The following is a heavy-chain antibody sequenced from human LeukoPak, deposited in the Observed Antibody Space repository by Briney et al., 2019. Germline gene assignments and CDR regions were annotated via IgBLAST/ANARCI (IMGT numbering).Heavy chain of an antibody. J-gene: IGHJ6*03. Sequence: ASVKVSCKASGYTFTSYGISWVRQAPGQGLEWMGWISAYNGNANYAQKLQGRVTMTTDTSTSTAYMELRSLRSDDTAVYYCARSITIFGVVITNYYMDVWGKGTTVTVSS. V-gene: IGHV1-18*01. CDR2: ISAYNGNA. CDR3: ARSITIFGVVITNYYMDV. D-gene: IGHD3-3*01. CDR1: GYTFTSYG.